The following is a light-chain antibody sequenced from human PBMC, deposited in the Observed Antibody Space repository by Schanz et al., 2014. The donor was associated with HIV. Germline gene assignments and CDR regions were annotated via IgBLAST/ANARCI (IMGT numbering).Light chain of an antibody. V-gene: IGKV1-39*01. CDR3: QQCKRSSPCT. J-gene: IGKJ2*02. Sequence: IQLTQSPSSLSASVGDRVTITCRASQSISSYLNWYQQKPGKAPKLLIYAASSLQSGVPSRFSGSGSWTDFTLTISSLQPDDFATYYCQQCKRSSPCTFGQGTKLEIK. CDR2: AAS. CDR1: QSISSY.